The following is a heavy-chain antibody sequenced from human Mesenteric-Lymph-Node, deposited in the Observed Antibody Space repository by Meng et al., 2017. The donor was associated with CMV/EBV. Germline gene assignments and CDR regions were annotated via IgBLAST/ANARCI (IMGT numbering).Heavy chain of an antibody. CDR1: GFTVSSNY. CDR2: IYSGGST. V-gene: IGHV3-53*01. CDR3: ARGRRTH. Sequence: GESLKISCAASGFTVSSNYMSWVRQAPGKGLEWVSVIYSGGSTYYADSVKGRFTISRDNAKNSLYLQMNSLRAEDTAAYYCARGRRTHWGQGTLVTVSS. J-gene: IGHJ4*02.